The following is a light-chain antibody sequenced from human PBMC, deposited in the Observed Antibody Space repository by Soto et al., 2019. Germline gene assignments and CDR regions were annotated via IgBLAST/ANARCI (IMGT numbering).Light chain of an antibody. CDR3: QQYNNWPIT. J-gene: IGKJ5*01. Sequence: EIVMTQSPATLSVSPGERATVSCRASHSVGRLLAWYQQKPGQAPRLLIYGASTRATGIPARFTGSGSGTEFTLTISSLQSEDFAVYYCQQYNNWPITFGPGTRLDIK. CDR1: HSVGRL. V-gene: IGKV3-15*01. CDR2: GAS.